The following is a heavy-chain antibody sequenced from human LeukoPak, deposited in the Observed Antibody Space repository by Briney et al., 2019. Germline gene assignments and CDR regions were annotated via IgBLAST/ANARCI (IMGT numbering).Heavy chain of an antibody. J-gene: IGHJ3*02. V-gene: IGHV3-33*01. CDR2: IWYDGSNK. D-gene: IGHD3-9*01. CDR3: ARDSQPTYYDILTGYYSNDAFDI. CDR1: GFTFSSYG. Sequence: PGGSLRLSCAASGFTFSSYGMHWVRQAPGKGLEWVADIWYDGSNKYYADSVKGQFTISRDNSKNTLYLQMSSLRAEDTAVYYCARDSQPTYYDILTGYYSNDAFDIWGQGTMVTVSS.